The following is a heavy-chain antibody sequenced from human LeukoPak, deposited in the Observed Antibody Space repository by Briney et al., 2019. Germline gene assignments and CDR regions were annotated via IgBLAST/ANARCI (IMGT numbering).Heavy chain of an antibody. CDR3: ASSGSGSYGAFDI. Sequence: ASVKVSCKASGYTFTGYYMHWVRQAPGQGLEWMGWINPNSGGTNYAQKFQGRVTMTRGTSISTAYMELSRLRSDDTAVYYCASSGSGSYGAFDIWGQGTMVTVSS. V-gene: IGHV1-2*02. J-gene: IGHJ3*02. CDR1: GYTFTGYY. D-gene: IGHD1-26*01. CDR2: INPNSGGT.